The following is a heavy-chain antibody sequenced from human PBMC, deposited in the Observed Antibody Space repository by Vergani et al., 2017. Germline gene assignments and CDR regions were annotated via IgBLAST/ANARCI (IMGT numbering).Heavy chain of an antibody. CDR2: IKQDGSEK. D-gene: IGHD2-15*01. J-gene: IGHJ5*02. CDR3: ASSVVAAWAHWFDP. Sequence: EVQLVESGGGLVQPGGSLRLSCASSGFTFSSYWMSWVRQAPGKGLEWVANIKQDGSEKYYVDSMKGRFSISRDNAKNSLYLQMNSLRAEDTAVYYCASSVVAAWAHWFDPWGQGTLVTVSS. V-gene: IGHV3-7*01. CDR1: GFTFSSYW.